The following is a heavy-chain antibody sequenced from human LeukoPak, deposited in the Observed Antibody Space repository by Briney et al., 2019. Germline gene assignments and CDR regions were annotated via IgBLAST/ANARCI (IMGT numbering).Heavy chain of an antibody. Sequence: ASVKVSCKASGYTFTGYYMHWVRQAPGQGLEWMGWINPNSGGTNYAQKFQGRVTMTRDTSISTAYMELSRLRSEDTAVYYCATVAPDSSGYRLWGQGTLVTVSS. V-gene: IGHV1-2*02. D-gene: IGHD3-22*01. J-gene: IGHJ4*02. CDR2: INPNSGGT. CDR3: ATVAPDSSGYRL. CDR1: GYTFTGYY.